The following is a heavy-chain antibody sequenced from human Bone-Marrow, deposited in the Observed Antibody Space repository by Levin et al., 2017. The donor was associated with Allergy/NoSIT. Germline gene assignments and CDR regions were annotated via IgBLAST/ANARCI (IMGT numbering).Heavy chain of an antibody. V-gene: IGHV3-9*01. CDR1: GFIFDDYA. Sequence: SLKISCAASGFIFDDYAMHWVRQAPGKGLEWVSGISWSGGTIAYAGSVKGRFTISRDNAKSSLYLEMNGLRSEDTALYYCAKAKTNSGSVVGFDYWGQGTPVTVSS. D-gene: IGHD5-12*01. J-gene: IGHJ4*02. CDR2: ISWSGGTI. CDR3: AKAKTNSGSVVGFDY.